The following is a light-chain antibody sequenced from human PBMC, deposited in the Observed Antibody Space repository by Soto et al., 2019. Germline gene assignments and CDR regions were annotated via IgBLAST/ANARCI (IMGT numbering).Light chain of an antibody. V-gene: IGLV2-11*01. CDR3: CSYAGRYSWV. J-gene: IGLJ3*02. Sequence: QSVLTQPRSVSGSTGQSVTISCTGTSSDVGGYNYVSWYQHHPGKAPKLMIYDVNQRPSGVPDRFSGSKSGNTASLTISGLQAEDEADYYCCSYAGRYSWVFGGGTKLTVL. CDR2: DVN. CDR1: SSDVGGYNY.